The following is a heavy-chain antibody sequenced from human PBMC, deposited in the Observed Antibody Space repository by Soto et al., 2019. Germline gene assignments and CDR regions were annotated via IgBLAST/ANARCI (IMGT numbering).Heavy chain of an antibody. CDR1: GGTFSSYA. Sequence: QVQLVQSGAEVKKPGSSVKVSCKASGGTFSSYAISWVRQAPGQGLEWMGGIIPIFGTANYAQKFQGRVTITADKSTSTAYMELSSLRSEDTAVYYCARVMVAATDYYYYGMDVWGQGITVTGSS. CDR2: IIPIFGTA. D-gene: IGHD2-15*01. CDR3: ARVMVAATDYYYYGMDV. J-gene: IGHJ6*02. V-gene: IGHV1-69*06.